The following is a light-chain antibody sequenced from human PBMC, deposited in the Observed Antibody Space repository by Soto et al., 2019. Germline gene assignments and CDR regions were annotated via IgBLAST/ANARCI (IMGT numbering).Light chain of an antibody. V-gene: IGKV4-1*01. Sequence: DIVMTQSPDSLAVSLSERATINCKSSQSVLFSPSNKNYLAWYQQKPGQPPKLLIYWASTRESGVPDRFSGSGSGTDFTLTISSLQAEDVAFYYCQQYYSAPLTFGQGTKVEIK. CDR2: WAS. CDR1: QSVLFSPSNKNY. CDR3: QQYYSAPLT. J-gene: IGKJ1*01.